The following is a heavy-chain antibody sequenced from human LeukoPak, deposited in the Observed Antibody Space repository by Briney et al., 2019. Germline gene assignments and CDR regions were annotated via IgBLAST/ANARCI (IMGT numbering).Heavy chain of an antibody. CDR1: GGSISSYY. J-gene: IGHJ4*02. CDR3: AREGGGGAAGY. Sequence: SETLSLTCTVSGGSISSYYWSWIRQPPGKGLEWIGYIYYSGSTNYNPSLKNRVAISVDTSKKQSSLKLSSVTAADTAVYYCAREGGGGAAGYWGQGTLVTVSS. V-gene: IGHV4-59*01. CDR2: IYYSGST. D-gene: IGHD1-26*01.